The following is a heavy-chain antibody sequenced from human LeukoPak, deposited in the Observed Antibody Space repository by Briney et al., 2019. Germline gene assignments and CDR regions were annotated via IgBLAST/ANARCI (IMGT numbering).Heavy chain of an antibody. CDR2: ISYDGSNK. CDR3: ARDNILTEDDAFDI. V-gene: IGHV3-30*04. D-gene: IGHD3-9*01. CDR1: GFTFSSYA. Sequence: GGSLRLSCAASGFTFSSYAMHWVRQAPGKGLEWVAVISYDGSNKYYADSVKGRFTISRDNSKNTLCLQMNSLRAEDTAVYYCARDNILTEDDAFDIWGQGTMVTVSS. J-gene: IGHJ3*02.